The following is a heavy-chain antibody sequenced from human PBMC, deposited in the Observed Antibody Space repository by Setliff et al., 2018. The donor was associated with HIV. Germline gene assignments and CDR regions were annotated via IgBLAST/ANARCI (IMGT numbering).Heavy chain of an antibody. V-gene: IGHV4-4*07. CDR1: GDSIGDYY. J-gene: IGHJ2*01. D-gene: IGHD3-10*01. Sequence: SETLSLTCTVSGDSIGDYYWNWIRQPAGKGLEWIGRVYASAYSNYNPSLKSRVTMSVDTSQNQFSLKLRSVNAADTAVYYCARDWVTRSNYYGSESPWYFDFWGRGILVTVSS. CDR3: ARDWVTRSNYYGSESPWYFDF. CDR2: VYASAYS.